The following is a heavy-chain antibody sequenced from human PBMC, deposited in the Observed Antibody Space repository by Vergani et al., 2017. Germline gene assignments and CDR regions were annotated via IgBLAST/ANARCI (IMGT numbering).Heavy chain of an antibody. V-gene: IGHV4-38-2*01. CDR1: GYSISSGYY. D-gene: IGHD2-15*01. J-gene: IGHJ6*03. Sequence: QVQLQESGPGLVKPSETLSLTCAVSGYSISSGYYWGWIRQPPGKGLEWIGSIYHSGSTYYNPSLKSRVTISVDTSKNQFSLKLSSVTAADTAVYYCARGSWGVVVVAAIMDVWGKGTTVTVSS. CDR2: IYHSGST. CDR3: ARGSWGVVVVAAIMDV.